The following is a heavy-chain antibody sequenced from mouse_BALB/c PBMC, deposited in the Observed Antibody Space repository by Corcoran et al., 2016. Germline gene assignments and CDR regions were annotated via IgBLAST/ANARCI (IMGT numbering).Heavy chain of an antibody. J-gene: IGHJ1*01. V-gene: IGHV14-3*02. CDR2: IDPANGNT. CDR1: GFNIKDNY. Sequence: EVQLQQSGAELVKPGASVKLSCTASGFNIKDNYMHWVNPRPEQDLEWIGRIDPANGNTKYDPKFQGKATIKADTSSNTAYLQLSSLTSEDTAVYYCARCDWYFDVWGAGTTVTVSS. CDR3: ARCDWYFDV.